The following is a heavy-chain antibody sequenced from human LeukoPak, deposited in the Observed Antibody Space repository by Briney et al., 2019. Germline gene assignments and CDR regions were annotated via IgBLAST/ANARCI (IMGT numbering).Heavy chain of an antibody. V-gene: IGHV1-69*04. Sequence: SVKVSCKASGYPFTTYGITWVRQAPGQGLEWMGRIIPILGIANYAQKFQGRVTITADKSTSTAYMELSSLRSEDTAVYYCAREITMVRGAIGDYWGQGTLVTVSS. CDR1: GYPFTTYG. J-gene: IGHJ4*02. D-gene: IGHD3-10*01. CDR3: AREITMVRGAIGDY. CDR2: IIPILGIA.